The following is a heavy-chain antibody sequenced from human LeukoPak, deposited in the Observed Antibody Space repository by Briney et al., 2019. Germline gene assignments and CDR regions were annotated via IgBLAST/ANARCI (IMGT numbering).Heavy chain of an antibody. J-gene: IGHJ3*02. CDR3: ARVRPGQWLLRDGFDI. V-gene: IGHV3-21*01. Sequence: GGSLRLSCAASGFTFSYSMNWVRQARGKGLEWVSFISTSSSYIYYADSVKGRFTISRDNAKNSLYLQVNSLTAEDAAVYYCARVRPGQWLLRDGFDIWDQGTMVTVSS. D-gene: IGHD5-12*01. CDR1: GFTFSYS. CDR2: ISTSSSYI.